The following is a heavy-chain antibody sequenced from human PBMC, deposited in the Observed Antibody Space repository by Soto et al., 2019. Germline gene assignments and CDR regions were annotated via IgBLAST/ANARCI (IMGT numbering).Heavy chain of an antibody. J-gene: IGHJ6*02. Sequence: GGSLRLSCAASGFTFSSYGMHWVRQAPGKGLEWVAVIWYDGSNKYYADSVKGRFTISRDNSKNTLYLQMNSLRAEDTAVYYCARVGIVGASSYYYYYGMDVWGQGTTVTVSS. CDR3: ARVGIVGASSYYYYYGMDV. D-gene: IGHD1-26*01. CDR1: GFTFSSYG. CDR2: IWYDGSNK. V-gene: IGHV3-33*01.